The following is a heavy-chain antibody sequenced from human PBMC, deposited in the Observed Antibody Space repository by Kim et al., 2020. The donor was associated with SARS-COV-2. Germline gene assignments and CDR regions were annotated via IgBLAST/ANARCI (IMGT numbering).Heavy chain of an antibody. CDR2: SI. Sequence: SIAYADSVKGRITISRDNAKKSLDLQMNSLRPEDTAFYYCAKQQQQLAFDYWGQGTLVTVSS. D-gene: IGHD6-13*01. V-gene: IGHV3-9*01. CDR3: AKQQQQLAFDY. J-gene: IGHJ4*02.